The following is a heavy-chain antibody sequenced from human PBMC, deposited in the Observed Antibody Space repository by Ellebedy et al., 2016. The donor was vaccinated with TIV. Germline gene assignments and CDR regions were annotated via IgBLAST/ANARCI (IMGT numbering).Heavy chain of an antibody. CDR1: GFTFSSYD. V-gene: IGHV3-33*01. J-gene: IGHJ4*02. Sequence: GESLKISXAASGFTFSSYDMHWVRQAPGKGLEWVAVIWYDGSNKYYADSVKGRFTISRDNSKNTLYLQMNSLRAEDTAVYYCARGARSGYCSGGSCFPFDYWGQGTLVTVSS. D-gene: IGHD2-15*01. CDR2: IWYDGSNK. CDR3: ARGARSGYCSGGSCFPFDY.